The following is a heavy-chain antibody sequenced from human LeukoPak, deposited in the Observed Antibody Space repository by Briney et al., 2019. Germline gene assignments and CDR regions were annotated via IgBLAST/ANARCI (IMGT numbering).Heavy chain of an antibody. Sequence: PSETLSLTCTVSGGSISSYYWSWIRQPPGKGLEWIGSTIYHSGTTYYNPSLKSRVTMSIDTSKNQFSLKLSSVTAADTAVYYCAREVQLERLDYWGQGTLVFVSS. V-gene: IGHV4-59*04. CDR1: GGSISSYY. D-gene: IGHD1-1*01. CDR3: AREVQLERLDY. CDR2: TIYHSGTT. J-gene: IGHJ4*02.